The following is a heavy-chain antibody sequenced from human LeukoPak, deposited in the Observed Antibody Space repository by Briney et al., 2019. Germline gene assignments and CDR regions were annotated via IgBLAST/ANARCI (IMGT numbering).Heavy chain of an antibody. CDR1: GGSISSYY. Sequence: SETLSLTCTVSGGSISSYYWSWIRQPPGKGLEWIGYIDYSGSTNYNPSLKSRVAISLDTSKNQFSLKLSSVTAADTAVYYCARDSSPSYYDTSDYYWANWFDPWGQGTLVTVSS. J-gene: IGHJ5*02. CDR2: IDYSGST. V-gene: IGHV4-59*01. D-gene: IGHD3-22*01. CDR3: ARDSSPSYYDTSDYYWANWFDP.